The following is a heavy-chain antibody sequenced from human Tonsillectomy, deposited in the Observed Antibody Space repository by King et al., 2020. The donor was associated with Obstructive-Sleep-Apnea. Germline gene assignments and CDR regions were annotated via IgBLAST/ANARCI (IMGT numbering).Heavy chain of an antibody. CDR1: GFTFDNFA. D-gene: IGHD1-26*01. CDR3: AKSSSGRFAVFVP. V-gene: IGHV3-9*01. Sequence: VQLVESGGGLVQPGRSLRLSCAASGFTFDNFAMHWVRQAPGKGLEWVSGISWSSGGIGYADCVKGRFTISRDNAKNSLYLQMNSLRAEDTALYYCAKSSSGRFAVFVPGGQRTLVTLSS. CDR2: ISWSSGGI. J-gene: IGHJ5*02.